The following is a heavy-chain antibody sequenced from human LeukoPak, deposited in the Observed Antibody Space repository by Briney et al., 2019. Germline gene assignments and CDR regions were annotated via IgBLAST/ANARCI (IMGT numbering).Heavy chain of an antibody. V-gene: IGHV3-21*04. CDR3: VKNDGWFHLAQ. D-gene: IGHD6-19*01. Sequence: GGSLRLSCAASGFTFSSYGMSWVRQAPGKGLEWVSSFGTRSTSIYHAGSVKGRFAISRDNAKNSLYLQMNSLRVEDTAIYYCVKNDGWFHLAQWGQGTLVTVSS. CDR2: FGTRSTSI. J-gene: IGHJ4*02. CDR1: GFTFSSYG.